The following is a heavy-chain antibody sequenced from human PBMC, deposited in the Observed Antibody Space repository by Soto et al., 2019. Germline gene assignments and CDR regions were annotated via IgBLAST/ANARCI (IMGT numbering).Heavy chain of an antibody. J-gene: IGHJ6*02. Sequence: PGESLKISCKGSGYSFTSYWIGWVRQMPGKGLEWMGIIYPGDSDTRYSPSFQGQVTISADKSISTAYLQWSSLKASDTAMYYCARSYDSSGYGVYSYYYYGMDVWGQGTTVTVSS. CDR1: GYSFTSYW. CDR3: ARSYDSSGYGVYSYYYYGMDV. V-gene: IGHV5-51*01. CDR2: IYPGDSDT. D-gene: IGHD3-22*01.